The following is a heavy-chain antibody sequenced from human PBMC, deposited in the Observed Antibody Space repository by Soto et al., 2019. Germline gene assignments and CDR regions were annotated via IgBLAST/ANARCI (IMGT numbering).Heavy chain of an antibody. CDR1: GFSFSTYG. D-gene: IGHD3-22*01. Sequence: GGSLRLSCAASGFSFSTYGMHWVRQAPGKGLEWVAFISNDGSNKYYADSVKGRFTISRDNSKNTLYLQMNSLRAEDTAVYYCAKGIHYYYDSSGPGYFDYWAQGTLVTVSS. V-gene: IGHV3-30*18. CDR2: ISNDGSNK. CDR3: AKGIHYYYDSSGPGYFDY. J-gene: IGHJ4*02.